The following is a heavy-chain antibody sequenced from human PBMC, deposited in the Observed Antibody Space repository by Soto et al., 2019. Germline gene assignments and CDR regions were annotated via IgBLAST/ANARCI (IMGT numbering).Heavy chain of an antibody. D-gene: IGHD3-3*01. J-gene: IGHJ4*02. CDR2: ISYDGSNK. Sequence: QVQLVESGGGVVQPGRSLRLSCAASGFTFSSYGMHWVRQAPGKGLEWVAVISYDGSNKYYADSVKGRFTISRDNSKNTLYLQMNSLRAEDTAVYYCANDIFGVVTDVDYWGQGTLVTVSS. V-gene: IGHV3-30*18. CDR3: ANDIFGVVTDVDY. CDR1: GFTFSSYG.